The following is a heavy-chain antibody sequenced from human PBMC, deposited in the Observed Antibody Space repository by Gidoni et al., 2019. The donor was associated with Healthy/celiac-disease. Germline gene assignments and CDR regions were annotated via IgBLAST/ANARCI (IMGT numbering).Heavy chain of an antibody. CDR3: AKLGTPYCSSTSCQSRDAFDI. V-gene: IGHV3-30*18. J-gene: IGHJ3*02. CDR1: GFTSSSYG. Sequence: QVQLVESGGGVVQPGRSLRLSCAASGFTSSSYGMQWVRQAPGKGLEWVAVISNDGSNKYYADAVKGRVTISRDNSKNTLYLQMNSLRAEDTAVYYCAKLGTPYCSSTSCQSRDAFDIWGQGTMVTVSS. CDR2: ISNDGSNK. D-gene: IGHD2-2*01.